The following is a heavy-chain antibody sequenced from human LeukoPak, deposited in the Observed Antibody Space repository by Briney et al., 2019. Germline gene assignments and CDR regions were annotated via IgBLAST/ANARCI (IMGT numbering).Heavy chain of an antibody. CDR1: GFTFSIYA. J-gene: IGHJ5*02. V-gene: IGHV3-23*01. CDR3: ARDRPVGYSSGLRSNWFDP. Sequence: PGGSLRLSCAASGFTFSIYAMSWVRQAPGKGLEWVSAISGSGGGTYAADSVTGRFTISRDNSRNTLFLQMNDLRAEDTAVYYCARDRPVGYSSGLRSNWFDPWGQGTLVTVSS. CDR2: ISGSGGGT. D-gene: IGHD6-19*01.